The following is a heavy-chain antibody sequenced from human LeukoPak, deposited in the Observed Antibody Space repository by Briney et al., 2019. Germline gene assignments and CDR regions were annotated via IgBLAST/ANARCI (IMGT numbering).Heavy chain of an antibody. CDR2: LIPILGTP. D-gene: IGHD6-13*01. CDR1: GGTFSSYA. V-gene: IGHV1-69*13. Sequence: ASVKVSCKASGGTFSSYAISWVRQAPGQGLEWIGGLIPILGTPDYAQKFQGRVTINADESTTTVYMDLSGLRSEDTAVYYCARDEGGAAAVHHGHYGMDVWGQGTTVTVSS. CDR3: ARDEGGAAAVHHGHYGMDV. J-gene: IGHJ6*02.